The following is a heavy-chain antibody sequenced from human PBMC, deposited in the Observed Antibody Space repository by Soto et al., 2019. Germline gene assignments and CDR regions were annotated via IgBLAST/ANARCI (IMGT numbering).Heavy chain of an antibody. CDR1: GYTFTSYD. CDR2: MNPNSGNT. J-gene: IGHJ6*02. D-gene: IGHD3-10*01. Sequence: GASVKVSCKASGYTFTSYDINWVRQATGQGLEWMGWMNPNSGNTGYAQKFQGRVTMTRNTSISTAYMELSSLRSEDTAVYYCARVTMVRGVYYYGMDVWGQGTTVTVSS. V-gene: IGHV1-8*01. CDR3: ARVTMVRGVYYYGMDV.